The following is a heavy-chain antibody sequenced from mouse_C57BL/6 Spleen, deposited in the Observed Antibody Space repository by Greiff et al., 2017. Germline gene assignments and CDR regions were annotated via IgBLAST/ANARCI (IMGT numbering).Heavy chain of an antibody. CDR2: ISDGGSYT. V-gene: IGHV5-4*01. CDR3: ARDLSPAWFAY. D-gene: IGHD6-1*01. J-gene: IGHJ3*01. Sequence: DVMLVESGGGLVKPGGSLKLSCAASGFTFSSYAMSWVRQTPEKRLEWVATISDGGSYTYYPDNVKGRFTISRDNAKNNLYLQMSHLKSEDTAMYYCARDLSPAWFAYWGQGTLVTVSA. CDR1: GFTFSSYA.